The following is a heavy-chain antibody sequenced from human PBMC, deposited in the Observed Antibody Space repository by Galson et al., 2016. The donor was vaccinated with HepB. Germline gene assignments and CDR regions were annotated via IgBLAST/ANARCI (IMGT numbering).Heavy chain of an antibody. CDR3: VRDKEDSSGYFDY. D-gene: IGHD3-22*01. J-gene: IGHJ4*02. CDR1: GFTFSKYS. CDR2: ISLSSSYI. Sequence: SLRLSCAASGFTFSKYSMNWVRQAPGMRLEWVSSISLSSSYIYYADSVQGRFTISRDNAKNSLYLQMNSLRAEDTAVYYCVRDKEDSSGYFDYWGQGALVTVSS. V-gene: IGHV3-21*01.